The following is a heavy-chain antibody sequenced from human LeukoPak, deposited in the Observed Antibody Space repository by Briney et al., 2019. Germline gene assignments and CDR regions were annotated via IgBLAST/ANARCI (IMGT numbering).Heavy chain of an antibody. J-gene: IGHJ6*02. CDR3: AKEGSSSWYGRPGMDV. Sequence: PGRSLRLSCAASGFTFSSYGMHWVRQAPGKGLEWVAVISYDGSNKYYADSVKGRFTISRDNSKNTLYLQMNSLRAEDTAVYYCAKEGSSSWYGRPGMDVWGQGTTVTVSS. D-gene: IGHD6-13*01. CDR2: ISYDGSNK. V-gene: IGHV3-30*18. CDR1: GFTFSSYG.